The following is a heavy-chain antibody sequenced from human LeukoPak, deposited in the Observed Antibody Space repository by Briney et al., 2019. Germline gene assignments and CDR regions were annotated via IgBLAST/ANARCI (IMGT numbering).Heavy chain of an antibody. Sequence: GGSLRLSCVASGFSFSTYGMSWVRQAPGKGLECVSGISGNAATTYYADSVKGRFTISSENSKNTLYLQMDSLRAEDTAVYYCAKALFGGNTCWGQGTLVTVSS. J-gene: IGHJ4*02. CDR1: GFSFSTYG. V-gene: IGHV3-23*01. CDR2: ISGNAATT. CDR3: AKALFGGNTC. D-gene: IGHD4-23*01.